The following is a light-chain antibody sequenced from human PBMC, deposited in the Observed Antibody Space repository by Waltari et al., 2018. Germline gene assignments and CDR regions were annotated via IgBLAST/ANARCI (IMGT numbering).Light chain of an antibody. CDR3: QVRTSWLWT. V-gene: IGKV3-15*01. J-gene: IGKJ1*01. CDR2: NAS. CDR1: QIVTNN. Sequence: EIVVTQSLATLSLSPAERVTLSCMASQIVTNNFAWFQQRPGQAPRLLIYNASTRATDIPARFSGSGSGTEFTLTINSLQSEDLAIYYCQVRTSWLWTFGQGTKV.